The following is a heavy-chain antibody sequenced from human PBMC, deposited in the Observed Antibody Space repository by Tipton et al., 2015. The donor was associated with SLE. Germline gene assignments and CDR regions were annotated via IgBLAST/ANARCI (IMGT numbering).Heavy chain of an antibody. CDR2: IFSGGTT. Sequence: SLRLSCAASGFTVITNYMSWVRQAPGKGLEWISVIFSGGTTYYADSVKGRFTISRDNSKNTLYLQMNSLRAEDTAIYYCAKWALKSFSFSDYWGQGTLVTVSS. V-gene: IGHV3-53*01. CDR1: GFTVITNY. D-gene: IGHD2-8*01. CDR3: AKWALKSFSFSDY. J-gene: IGHJ4*02.